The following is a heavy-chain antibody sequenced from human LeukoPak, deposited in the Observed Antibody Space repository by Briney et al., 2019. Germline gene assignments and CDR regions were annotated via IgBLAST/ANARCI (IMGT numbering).Heavy chain of an antibody. CDR3: SRENGAFSPFGY. D-gene: IGHD2-8*01. CDR2: INHSGST. Sequence: SETLSLTCAVYGGSFSVYYWSWIRQPPGKGLEWIGEINHSGSTNYNPSLKSRVTISVDTSKNQFSLKLSSVTAADTAVYYCSRENGAFSPFGYWGQGILVTVLS. V-gene: IGHV4-34*01. J-gene: IGHJ4*02. CDR1: GGSFSVYY.